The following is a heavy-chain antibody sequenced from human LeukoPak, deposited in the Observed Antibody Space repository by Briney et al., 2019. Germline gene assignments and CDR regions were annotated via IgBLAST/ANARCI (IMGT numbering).Heavy chain of an antibody. V-gene: IGHV4-38-2*02. D-gene: IGHD2-21*01. CDR3: ARASGGGDFNDALDI. J-gene: IGHJ3*02. CDR1: GYSISSGYY. CDR2: IYHSGST. Sequence: SETLSLTCTVSGYSISSGYYWGWIRQPPGKGLEWIGSIYHSGSTYYNPSLKSRVTISVDTSKHQFSLKLSSVTAADTAVYYCARASGGGDFNDALDIWGQGTMVTVSS.